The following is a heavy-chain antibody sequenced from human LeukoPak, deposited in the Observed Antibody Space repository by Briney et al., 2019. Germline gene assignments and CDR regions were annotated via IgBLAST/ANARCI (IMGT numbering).Heavy chain of an antibody. V-gene: IGHV4-59*01. J-gene: IGHJ6*02. D-gene: IGHD3-9*01. CDR1: GGSIGSCY. Sequence: SETLSLTCTVSGGSIGSCYWSWIRQPPGKGLEWIGYIYYSGSTNYNPSLKSRVTISVDTSKNQFSLKLSSVTAADTAVYYCARESGYYDILDYYYYGMDVWGQGTTVTVSS. CDR2: IYYSGST. CDR3: ARESGYYDILDYYYYGMDV.